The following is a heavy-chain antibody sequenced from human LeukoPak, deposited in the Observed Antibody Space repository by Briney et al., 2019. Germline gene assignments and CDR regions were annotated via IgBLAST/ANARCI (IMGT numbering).Heavy chain of an antibody. V-gene: IGHV4-39*06. CDR1: GGSISSSSYY. CDR3: ARCRGPYVRGSYRSAYYFDY. J-gene: IGHJ4*02. D-gene: IGHD3-16*02. Sequence: SETLSLTCTVSGGSISSSSYYWGWIRQPPGKGLEWVGEINHSGSTNYNPSLKSRVTISVDTSNNQFPLKLSSGTAADTALYYRARCRGPYVRGSYRSAYYFDYWGQGTLVTVSS. CDR2: INHSGST.